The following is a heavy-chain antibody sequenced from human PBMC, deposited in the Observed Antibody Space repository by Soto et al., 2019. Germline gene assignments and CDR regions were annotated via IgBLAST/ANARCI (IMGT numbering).Heavy chain of an antibody. V-gene: IGHV1-69*12. Sequence: QVQLVQSGAEVKKPGSSVKVSCKVSGGTFSNYAIDWVRLAPGHGLEWMGGIVPIFGTTYYTQKFQGRATIIADDSTTTAYLEMSSLRSEVTAIYYCARVEAVAGLYNYPGLDVWGQGTAVTVSS. CDR1: GGTFSNYA. CDR2: IVPIFGTT. J-gene: IGHJ6*02. CDR3: ARVEAVAGLYNYPGLDV. D-gene: IGHD6-19*01.